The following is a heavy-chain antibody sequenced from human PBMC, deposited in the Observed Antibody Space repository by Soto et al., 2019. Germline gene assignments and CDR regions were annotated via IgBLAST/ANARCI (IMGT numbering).Heavy chain of an antibody. CDR1: GGSISSYY. Sequence: TSETLSLTCTVSGGSISSYYWSWIRQPPGKGLEWIGHIYYSGSTNYNPSLKSRVTISVDTSKNQFSLKLSSVTAADTAVYYCASKRYDFWSGYYSPADYYMDVWGKGTTVTVSS. D-gene: IGHD3-3*01. CDR2: IYYSGST. CDR3: ASKRYDFWSGYYSPADYYMDV. J-gene: IGHJ6*03. V-gene: IGHV4-59*08.